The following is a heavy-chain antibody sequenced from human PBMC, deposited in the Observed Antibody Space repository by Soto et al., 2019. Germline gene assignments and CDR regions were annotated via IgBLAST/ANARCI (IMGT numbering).Heavy chain of an antibody. CDR3: AKGDDFWSGYYQSHHGMDD. J-gene: IGHJ6*02. D-gene: IGHD3-3*01. V-gene: IGHV3-23*01. CDR2: ISGSGGST. CDR1: GFNFSSYA. Sequence: GGSLRLSCAASGFNFSSYAMSWVRQAPGKGLEWVTAISGSGGSTYYADTVKGRFTNSRDNSKNTLYLQMNSLRAEDTDVYYCAKGDDFWSGYYQSHHGMDDWGQGTTVTDSS.